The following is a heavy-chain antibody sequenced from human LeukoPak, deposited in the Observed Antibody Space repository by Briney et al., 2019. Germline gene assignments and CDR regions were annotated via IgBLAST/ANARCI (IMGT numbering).Heavy chain of an antibody. J-gene: IGHJ5*02. D-gene: IGHD2-21*02. Sequence: SETLSLTCTVSGGSITGHYWTWILQSPGKGLEWIGFVYDNGNTNYNSSLQSRVTMSVDTSTNQPSLKMTSVTAADTAIYYCARVSRGVVTSNWFDPWGQGTLVTVSS. CDR3: ARVSRGVVTSNWFDP. V-gene: IGHV4-59*11. CDR2: VYDNGNT. CDR1: GGSITGHY.